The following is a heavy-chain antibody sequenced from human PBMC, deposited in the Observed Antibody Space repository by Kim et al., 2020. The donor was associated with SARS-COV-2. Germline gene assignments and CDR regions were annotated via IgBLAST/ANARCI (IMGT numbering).Heavy chain of an antibody. CDR1: GFTFSSYG. Sequence: GGSLRLSCAASGFTFSSYGMHWVRQAPGKGLEWVAVISYDGSNKYYADSVKGRFTISRDNSKNTLYLQMNSLRAEDTAVYYCASFGTYSRTNWFDPWGQGTLVTVSS. CDR2: ISYDGSNK. CDR3: ASFGTYSRTNWFDP. V-gene: IGHV3-33*05. J-gene: IGHJ5*02. D-gene: IGHD6-13*01.